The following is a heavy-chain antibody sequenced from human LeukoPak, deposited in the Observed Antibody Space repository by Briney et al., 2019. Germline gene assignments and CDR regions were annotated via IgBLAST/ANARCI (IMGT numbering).Heavy chain of an antibody. Sequence: ASVKVSCKASGYTFTSYYMHWVRQAPGQGLEWMGIINPSGGSTSYAQKFQGRVTMTRDTSTSTVYVELSSLRSEDTAVYYCARGSGNYDFWSGYSDFDYWGQGTLVTVSS. D-gene: IGHD3-3*01. J-gene: IGHJ4*02. CDR1: GYTFTSYY. CDR2: INPSGGST. V-gene: IGHV1-46*01. CDR3: ARGSGNYDFWSGYSDFDY.